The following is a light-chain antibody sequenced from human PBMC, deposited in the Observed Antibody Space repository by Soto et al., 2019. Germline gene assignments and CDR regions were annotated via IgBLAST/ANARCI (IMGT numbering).Light chain of an antibody. CDR1: PSVSY. V-gene: IGKV3-20*01. CDR2: GAS. Sequence: ETVLTQSPGTLSLSPGERVTLSCRASPSVSYLAWYQQKPGQAPRLLIYGASSRATGIPDRFSGSGSGTDFTLTISRLEPEDFAVYYCQQYDSSPPSWTFGQGTTVEVK. CDR3: QQYDSSPPSWT. J-gene: IGKJ1*01.